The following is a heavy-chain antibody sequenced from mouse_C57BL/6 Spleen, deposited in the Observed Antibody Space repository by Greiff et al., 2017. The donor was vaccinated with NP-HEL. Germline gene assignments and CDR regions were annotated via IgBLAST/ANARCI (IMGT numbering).Heavy chain of an antibody. J-gene: IGHJ3*01. V-gene: IGHV1-74*01. CDR1: GYTFTSYW. CDR3: AINYGSSYVFAY. CDR2: IHPSDSDT. D-gene: IGHD1-1*01. Sequence: QVQLKQPGAELVKPGASVKVSCKASGYTFTSYWMHWVKQRPGQGLEWIGRIHPSDSDTNYNQKFKGKATLTVDKSSSTAYMQLSSLTSEDSAVYYCAINYGSSYVFAYWGQGTLVTVSA.